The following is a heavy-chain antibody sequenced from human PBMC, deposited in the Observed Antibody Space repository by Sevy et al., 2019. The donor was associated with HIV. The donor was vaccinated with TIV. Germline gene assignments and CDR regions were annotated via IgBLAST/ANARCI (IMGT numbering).Heavy chain of an antibody. V-gene: IGHV3-23*01. Sequence: GGSLRLSCAASGFTFSSYAMSWVRQAPGKGLEWVSTISGSGGSTYYADSVKGRFTISRDNFKNTLYLQMNSLRAEDRAVYYCAILGTYYYDGSGYYYQVPSDYWGQGTLVTDSS. J-gene: IGHJ4*02. D-gene: IGHD3-22*01. CDR3: AILGTYYYDGSGYYYQVPSDY. CDR1: GFTFSSYA. CDR2: ISGSGGST.